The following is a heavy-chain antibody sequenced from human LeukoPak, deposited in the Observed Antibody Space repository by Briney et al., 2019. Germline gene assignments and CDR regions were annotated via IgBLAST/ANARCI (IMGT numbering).Heavy chain of an antibody. CDR1: GFTFSSYC. V-gene: IGHV3-48*04. CDR3: EIDRTSWNDGWVAFDI. Sequence: GGSLRLSCAASGFTFSSYCINWVRQAPWKWLEWVSYISSSSSSIYYADSVKGRFTIATDNGKNSMYLRMNSLRAEDTAVYYCEIDRTSWNDGWVAFDIWGQPTMVTVYS. CDR2: ISSSSSSI. D-gene: IGHD1-1*01. J-gene: IGHJ3*02.